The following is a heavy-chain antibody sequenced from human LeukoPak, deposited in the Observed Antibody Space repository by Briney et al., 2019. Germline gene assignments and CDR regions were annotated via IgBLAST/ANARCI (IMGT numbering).Heavy chain of an antibody. J-gene: IGHJ4*02. D-gene: IGHD6-6*01. CDR3: ARGTLSSPAPFDY. CDR1: GFTFSSYA. Sequence: GGSLRLSCAASGFTFSSYAMSWVRQAPGKGLEWVSAISGSGGSTYYADSVKGRFTISRDNSKNTLYLQMNSLRAEDTAVYYCARGTLSSPAPFDYWGQGTLVTVSS. CDR2: ISGSGGST. V-gene: IGHV3-23*01.